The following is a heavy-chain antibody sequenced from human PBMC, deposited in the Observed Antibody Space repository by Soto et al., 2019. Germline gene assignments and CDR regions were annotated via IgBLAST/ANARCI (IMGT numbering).Heavy chain of an antibody. CDR1: AVTFTGFG. J-gene: IGHJ4*02. Sequence: QVQLVESGGGVVQPGRSLRLSCAASAVTFTGFGMHWVRQAPGKGLEWVAVIRFDGSNTYYADSVKGRFTISRDNPKNMLYLQMNSLRAEDTAIYYCARDGLGTTTSFGYFDYWGLGTLVTVSS. V-gene: IGHV3-33*01. CDR2: IRFDGSNT. CDR3: ARDGLGTTTSFGYFDY. D-gene: IGHD1-26*01.